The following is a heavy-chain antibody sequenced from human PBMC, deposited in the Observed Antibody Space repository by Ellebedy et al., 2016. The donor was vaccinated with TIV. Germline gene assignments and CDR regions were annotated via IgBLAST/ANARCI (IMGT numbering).Heavy chain of an antibody. V-gene: IGHV3-74*01. CDR1: GFTFSTYW. D-gene: IGHD3-16*01. J-gene: IGHJ2*01. CDR2: INGDGSIT. Sequence: GGSLRLXXAASGFTFSTYWMHWVRRAPGKGLVWVSRINGDGSITSYADSVKGRFTISRDNAKNTLYLQMNSLRAEDTAVYYCAKHFGGRGYWYFDLWGRGTLVTVSS. CDR3: AKHFGGRGYWYFDL.